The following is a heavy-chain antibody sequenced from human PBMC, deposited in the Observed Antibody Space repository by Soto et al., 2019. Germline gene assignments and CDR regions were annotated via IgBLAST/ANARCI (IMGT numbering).Heavy chain of an antibody. D-gene: IGHD2-21*02. Sequence: ASVKVSCKASGYTFTSYYMHWVRQAPGQGLEWMGIINPSGGSTSYAQKFQGRVTMTRDTSTSTVYMELSSLRSEDTAVYYCARDPLPHIVVVTAHYPATSYYGMDVWGKGTTVTVSS. CDR3: ARDPLPHIVVVTAHYPATSYYGMDV. J-gene: IGHJ6*04. CDR2: INPSGGST. CDR1: GYTFTSYY. V-gene: IGHV1-46*01.